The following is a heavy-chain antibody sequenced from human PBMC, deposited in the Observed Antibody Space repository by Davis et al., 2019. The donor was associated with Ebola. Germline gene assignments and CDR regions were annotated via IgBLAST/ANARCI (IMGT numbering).Heavy chain of an antibody. Sequence: GESLKISCAASGFTVSSNYMSWVRQAPGKGLEWVSVIYSGGSTYYADSVKGRFTISRDNSKNTLYLQMNSLRAEDTAVYYCARVLRTDYNWFDPWGQGTLVTVSS. CDR1: GFTVSSNY. CDR2: IYSGGST. D-gene: IGHD3-3*01. V-gene: IGHV3-53*05. CDR3: ARVLRTDYNWFDP. J-gene: IGHJ5*02.